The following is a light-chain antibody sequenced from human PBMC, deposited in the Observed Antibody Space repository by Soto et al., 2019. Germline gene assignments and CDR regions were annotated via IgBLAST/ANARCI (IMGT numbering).Light chain of an antibody. CDR1: QSVSSS. V-gene: IGKV3-15*01. CDR2: GAS. Sequence: EIVLTQSPATMSVSPGETATLSCRASQSVSSSLAWYQQTPGRAPRLLIYGASNRATDIPTRFSGSGSGTEFTLTISGLQSEDFGVYYCQQYKNWPPLTFGGGSKVDIK. J-gene: IGKJ4*01. CDR3: QQYKNWPPLT.